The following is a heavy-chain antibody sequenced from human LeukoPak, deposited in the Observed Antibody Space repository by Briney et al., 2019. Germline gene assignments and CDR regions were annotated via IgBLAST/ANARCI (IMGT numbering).Heavy chain of an antibody. Sequence: GGSLRLSCAASGFTVSSNCMSWVRQAPGKGLEWVSVIYSGGSTYYADSVKGRFTISRDNSKNTLYLQMNSLRAEDTAVYYCASSDFGWFFDYWGQGTLVTVSS. CDR3: ASSDFGWFFDY. V-gene: IGHV3-53*01. J-gene: IGHJ4*02. D-gene: IGHD4-17*01. CDR1: GFTVSSNC. CDR2: IYSGGST.